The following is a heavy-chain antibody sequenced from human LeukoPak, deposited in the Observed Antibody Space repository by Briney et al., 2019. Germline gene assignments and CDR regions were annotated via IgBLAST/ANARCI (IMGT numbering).Heavy chain of an antibody. V-gene: IGHV3-20*01. Sequence: GGSLRLSCEASGFSFDEYGMNWVRQVPGKGLEWVVGINWNGGSIGYEESVKGRFTISRDNARNSLYLQIKSLRVEDTALYHCARSFNGSKGGALDTWGQGTIVSVSS. CDR2: INWNGGSI. J-gene: IGHJ3*02. CDR1: GFSFDEYG. CDR3: ARSFNGSKGGALDT. D-gene: IGHD2-15*01.